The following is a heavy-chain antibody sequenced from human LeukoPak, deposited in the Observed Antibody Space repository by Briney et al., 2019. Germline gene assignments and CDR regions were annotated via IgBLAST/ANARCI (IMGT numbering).Heavy chain of an antibody. D-gene: IGHD3-16*01. CDR2: IYHSGSA. J-gene: IGHJ5*02. CDR1: GGSISNYY. CDR3: AREVGLGMYNWFDP. V-gene: IGHV4-59*01. Sequence: SETLSLTCTVSGGSISNYYWYWIRQPPGKGLECIGYIYHSGSANHNPSLKSRVTISVDTSKNQFSLKLRSVTAADTAVYYCAREVGLGMYNWFDPWGQGTLVTVSS.